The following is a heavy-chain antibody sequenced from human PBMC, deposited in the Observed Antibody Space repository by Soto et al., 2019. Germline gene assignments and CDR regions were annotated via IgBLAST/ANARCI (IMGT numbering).Heavy chain of an antibody. CDR2: ISTYNGNT. CDR1: GYTFTSYG. J-gene: IGHJ6*02. V-gene: IGHV1-18*01. Sequence: ASVKVSCKASGYTFTSYGISWVRQAPGQGLEWMGWISTYNGNTNYAQKLQGRVTLTTDTSTTTAYMELRSLRSDDTAVYYCARGVDTAIDRYYYYGMDVWGQGTTVTVSS. CDR3: ARGVDTAIDRYYYYGMDV. D-gene: IGHD5-18*01.